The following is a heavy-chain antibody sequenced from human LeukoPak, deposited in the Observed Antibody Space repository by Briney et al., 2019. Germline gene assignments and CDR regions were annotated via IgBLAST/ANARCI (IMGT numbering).Heavy chain of an antibody. CDR3: ARGGVVYPDSFDI. J-gene: IGHJ3*02. CDR2: IKSDGGT. Sequence: GGSLRLSCAASGFTFSNYWMNWVRQAPGKGLVWVSRIKSDGGTSYADSVKGRFTISRDNAKNTLFLQMNSLRAEDTAVYYCARGGVVYPDSFDIWGRGTMVTVSS. D-gene: IGHD2-15*01. V-gene: IGHV3-74*01. CDR1: GFTFSNYW.